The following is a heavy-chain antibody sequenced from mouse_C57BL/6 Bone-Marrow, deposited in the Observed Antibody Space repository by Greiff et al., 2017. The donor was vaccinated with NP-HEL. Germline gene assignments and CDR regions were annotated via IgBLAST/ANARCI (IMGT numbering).Heavy chain of an antibody. D-gene: IGHD3-2*01. Sequence: QVQLQQPGAELVKPGASVKLSCKASGYTFTSYWMQWVKQRPGQGLEWIGEIDPSDSYTNYNQKFKGKATLTVDTSSSTAYMQLSSLTSEDSAVYYCARQTTSWFAYWGQGTLVTVSA. CDR2: IDPSDSYT. J-gene: IGHJ3*01. CDR1: GYTFTSYW. V-gene: IGHV1-50*01. CDR3: ARQTTSWFAY.